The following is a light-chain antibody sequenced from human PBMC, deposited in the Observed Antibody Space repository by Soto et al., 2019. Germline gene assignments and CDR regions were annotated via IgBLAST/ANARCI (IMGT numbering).Light chain of an antibody. J-gene: IGKJ5*01. CDR3: QQRSSWPRIT. CDR1: QSVRSY. Sequence: ESMLTQSPATLSLSPGERATLSCRASQSVRSYLAWYQQKPGQAPRLLIYDASNRAPGIPARFSGSGSGTDFTLTISSLEPDVFAVYYCQQRSSWPRITFGQGTRLDIK. CDR2: DAS. V-gene: IGKV3-11*01.